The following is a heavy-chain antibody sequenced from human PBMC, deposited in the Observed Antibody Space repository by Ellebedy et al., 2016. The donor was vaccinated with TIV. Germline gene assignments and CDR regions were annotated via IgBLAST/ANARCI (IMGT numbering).Heavy chain of an antibody. CDR1: GFTFSTYA. J-gene: IGHJ4*02. V-gene: IGHV3-23*01. CDR3: AKRAEDYDTSGFKAPFDS. CDR2: ISGNGANT. D-gene: IGHD3-22*01. Sequence: GGSLRLXXVASGFTFSTYAMNWVRQGPGTGLERVSVISGNGANTYYADSGKGRFTISRDNSKNTVYPQMNSLRAEDTAVYYCAKRAEDYDTSGFKAPFDSWGQGTLVTVSS.